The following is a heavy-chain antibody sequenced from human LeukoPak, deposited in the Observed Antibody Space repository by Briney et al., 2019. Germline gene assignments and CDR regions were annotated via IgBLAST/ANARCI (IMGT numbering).Heavy chain of an antibody. J-gene: IGHJ5*02. Sequence: SETLSLTCAVYGGSFSGSYWSWIRQPPGKGLEWIGEINHSGSTNYNPSLKSRVTISVDTSKNQFSLKLSSVTAVDTAVYYCARVKRDPKTYYYGSGTALRWFDPWGQGTLVTVSS. CDR3: ARVKRDPKTYYYGSGTALRWFDP. CDR2: INHSGST. CDR1: GGSFSGSY. V-gene: IGHV4-34*01. D-gene: IGHD3-10*01.